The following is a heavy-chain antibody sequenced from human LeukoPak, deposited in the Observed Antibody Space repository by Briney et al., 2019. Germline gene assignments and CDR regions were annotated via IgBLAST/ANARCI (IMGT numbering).Heavy chain of an antibody. CDR3: ARDLVGYSSVGYFDY. Sequence: GGSLRLSCAASGFTFSSYWMSWVRQAPGKGQEWVANIKQDGSEKYYVDSVKGRFTISRDNAKNSLYLQMNSLRAEDTAVYYCARDLVGYSSVGYFDYWGQGTLVTVSS. CDR2: IKQDGSEK. V-gene: IGHV3-7*01. J-gene: IGHJ4*02. CDR1: GFTFSSYW. D-gene: IGHD6-19*01.